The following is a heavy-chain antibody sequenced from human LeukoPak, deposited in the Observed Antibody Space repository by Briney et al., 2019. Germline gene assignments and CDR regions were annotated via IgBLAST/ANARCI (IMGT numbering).Heavy chain of an antibody. D-gene: IGHD3-10*01. Sequence: KPSETESLTCTVSGGSISSFYWNWLRQPPGKGLEWIGYIFYSGSTTYNPSLKSRVTISVDTSKNQFSLKLSSVTAADTAVYYCARSYYGSGRYGPQFDYWGQGTLVTVSS. CDR3: ARSYYGSGRYGPQFDY. CDR1: GGSISSFY. J-gene: IGHJ4*02. V-gene: IGHV4-59*01. CDR2: IFYSGST.